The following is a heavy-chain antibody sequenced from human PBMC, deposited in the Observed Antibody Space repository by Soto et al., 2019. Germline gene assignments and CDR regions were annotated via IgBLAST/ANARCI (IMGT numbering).Heavy chain of an antibody. CDR2: INHRGLT. Sequence: SETLSLTCAVYGESFRGYFWSWLRQPPGKGLEWIGEINHRGLTKYSPSLKSRVTISVDTSKNQFSLNLSSMTAADTAVYYCARGALLSSGNYGFFDFWGQGSLVTVSS. CDR1: GESFRGYF. D-gene: IGHD4-4*01. CDR3: ARGALLSSGNYGFFDF. V-gene: IGHV4-34*01. J-gene: IGHJ4*02.